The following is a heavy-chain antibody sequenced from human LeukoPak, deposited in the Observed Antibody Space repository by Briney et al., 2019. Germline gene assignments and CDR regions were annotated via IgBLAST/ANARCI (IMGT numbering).Heavy chain of an antibody. CDR2: IYPGDSDT. CDR1: GYSFTNYW. V-gene: IGHV5-51*01. D-gene: IGHD3-22*01. Sequence: GESLKISCKGSGYSFTNYWIGWVRQMPGKGLEWMGIIYPGDSDTRYSPSFQGQVTISADKSISTAYLQWSSLKASDTAMYYCARRSYYYDSSGYSDYWGQGTLVTVSS. CDR3: ARRSYYYDSSGYSDY. J-gene: IGHJ4*02.